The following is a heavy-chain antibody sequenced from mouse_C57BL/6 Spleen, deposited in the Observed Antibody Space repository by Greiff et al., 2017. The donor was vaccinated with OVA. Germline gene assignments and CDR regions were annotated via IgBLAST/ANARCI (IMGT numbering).Heavy chain of an antibody. J-gene: IGHJ2*01. CDR1: GYSITSGYV. V-gene: IGHV3-1*01. D-gene: IGHD2-3*01. Sequence: EVQLQESGPGMVKPSQSLSLTCTVTGYSITSGYVWHWIRHFPGNKLEWMGYISYSGSTNYNPSLKSRISITHDTSKNHFFLKLNSVTTEDTATYYCARGWSYFDYWGQGTTLTVSS. CDR3: ARGWSYFDY. CDR2: ISYSGST.